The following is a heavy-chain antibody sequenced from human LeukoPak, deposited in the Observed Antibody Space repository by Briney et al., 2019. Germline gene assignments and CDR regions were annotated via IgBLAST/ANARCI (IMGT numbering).Heavy chain of an antibody. CDR3: ARRGIAAAGTFEWFDP. Sequence: RGESLKSFCKGAGYSFSSYWIGWVRQMPAKNLEWMGIIYPGDPDTRYSPSLQGQVTISADKSISTAYLQWSSLKASDTAMYYCARRGIAAAGTFEWFDPWGQGTLVTVSS. J-gene: IGHJ5*02. V-gene: IGHV5-51*01. CDR2: IYPGDPDT. D-gene: IGHD6-13*01. CDR1: GYSFSSYW.